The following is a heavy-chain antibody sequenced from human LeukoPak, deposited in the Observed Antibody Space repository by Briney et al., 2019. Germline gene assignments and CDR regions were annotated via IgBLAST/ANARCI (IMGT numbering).Heavy chain of an antibody. Sequence: PGGSLRLSCAASGFTFSSYGMHWVRQAPGKGLEWVAVISYDGSNKYYADSVKGRFTISRDNAKNTLYLQMNSLRAEDTAVYYCARDLSYSFNYWGQGTRVTVSS. CDR1: GFTFSSYG. CDR3: ARDLSYSFNY. V-gene: IGHV3-30*03. CDR2: ISYDGSNK. J-gene: IGHJ4*02. D-gene: IGHD5-18*01.